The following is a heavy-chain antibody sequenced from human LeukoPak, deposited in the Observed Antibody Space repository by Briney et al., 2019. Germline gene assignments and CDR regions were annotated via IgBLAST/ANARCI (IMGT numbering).Heavy chain of an antibody. V-gene: IGHV3-64*01. D-gene: IGHD1-26*01. CDR1: GFTFSSYA. CDR3: AAGELPAAY. CDR2: ISSNGGST. Sequence: GGSLRLFCAASGFTFSSYAMHWVRQAPGKGLEYVSAISSNGGSTYYANSVKGRFTISRDNSKNTLYLQMGSLRAEDMAVYYCAAGELPAAYWGQGTLVTVSS. J-gene: IGHJ4*02.